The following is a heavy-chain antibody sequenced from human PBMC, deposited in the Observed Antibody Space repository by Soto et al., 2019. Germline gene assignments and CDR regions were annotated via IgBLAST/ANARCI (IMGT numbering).Heavy chain of an antibody. D-gene: IGHD3-9*01. V-gene: IGHV3-23*01. Sequence: PGGSLRLSCAASGFTFSSYAMSWVRQAPGKGLEWVSAISGSGGSTYYADSVKGRFTISRDNSKNTLYLQMNSLRAEDTAVYYCAREYYDILTGYLDAFDIWGQGTMVTVSS. CDR1: GFTFSSYA. CDR3: AREYYDILTGYLDAFDI. CDR2: ISGSGGST. J-gene: IGHJ3*02.